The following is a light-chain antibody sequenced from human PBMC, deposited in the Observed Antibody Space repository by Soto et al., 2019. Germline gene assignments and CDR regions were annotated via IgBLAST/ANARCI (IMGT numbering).Light chain of an antibody. CDR1: SSNIGAGYD. Sequence: QSVLTQPPSVSGAPGQRVTISCTGSSSNIGAGYDVHWYQQLPGTAPKLLIYGNSNRPSGVPDRFSGSKSGTSASLAITGRQAEDDADYYCQSYDSSLSVVVFGGGTKVTVL. V-gene: IGLV1-40*01. J-gene: IGLJ2*01. CDR3: QSYDSSLSVVV. CDR2: GNS.